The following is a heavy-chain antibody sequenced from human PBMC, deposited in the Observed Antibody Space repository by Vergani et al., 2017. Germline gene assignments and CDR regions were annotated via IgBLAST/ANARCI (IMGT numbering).Heavy chain of an antibody. CDR3: ARGGYDYVWGSYNWYFDL. CDR2: INPNSGGT. D-gene: IGHD3-16*01. CDR1: GYTFTGYY. J-gene: IGHJ2*01. V-gene: IGHV1-2*02. Sequence: QVQLVQSGAEVKKPGASVKVSCKASGYTFTGYYMHWVRQAPGQGLEWMGWINPNSGGTNYAQKFQGRVTMTRDTSISTAYMELSRLRSDDTAVYYCARGGYDYVWGSYNWYFDLWGRGTLVTVSS.